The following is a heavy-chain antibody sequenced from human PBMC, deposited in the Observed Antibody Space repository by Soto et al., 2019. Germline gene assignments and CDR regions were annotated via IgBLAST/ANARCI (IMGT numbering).Heavy chain of an antibody. CDR2: IKNKGDGGTT. D-gene: IGHD5-12*01. CDR1: GFTFNNAW. V-gene: IGHV3-15*01. Sequence: PLRSLRLSCAASGFTFNNAWMSCVRQVSGKGLEWVGRIKNKGDGGTTDYTAAVKGRFSISRDDSENTLYLQMNSLKTEDTAVYYCTTGHSAWLYWGPETVVTVSS. CDR3: TTGHSAWLY. J-gene: IGHJ4*02.